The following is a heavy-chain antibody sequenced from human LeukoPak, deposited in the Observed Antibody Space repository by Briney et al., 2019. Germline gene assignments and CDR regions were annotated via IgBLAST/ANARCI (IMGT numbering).Heavy chain of an antibody. CDR2: INHSGST. D-gene: IGHD6-13*01. J-gene: IGHJ4*02. CDR1: GFPFSSYW. CDR3: ARGHSSSWFPFDY. Sequence: GSLRLSCVASGFPFSSYWMTWVRQPPGKGLEWIGEINHSGSTNYNPSLKSRVTISVDTSKNQFSLKLSSVTAADTAVYYCARGHSSSWFPFDYWGQGTLVTVSS. V-gene: IGHV4-34*01.